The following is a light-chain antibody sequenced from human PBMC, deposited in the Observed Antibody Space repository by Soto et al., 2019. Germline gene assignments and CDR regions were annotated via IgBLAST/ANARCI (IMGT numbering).Light chain of an antibody. V-gene: IGLV2-14*01. Sequence: QSVLTQPASVSGSPGQSITISCTGTSSDITGYNYVSWYQQYPGKAPKLIISEVSNRPSGVSNRFSGSKSGSTASLTISGLQTEDEADYFCSSYTSSSTYVFGTLTKLTVL. CDR1: SSDITGYNY. J-gene: IGLJ1*01. CDR3: SSYTSSSTYV. CDR2: EVS.